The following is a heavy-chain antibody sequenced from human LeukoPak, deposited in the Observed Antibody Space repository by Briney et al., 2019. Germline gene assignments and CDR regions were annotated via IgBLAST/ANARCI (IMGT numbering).Heavy chain of an antibody. Sequence: PSETLSLTCTVSGGSISGSSYYWGWIRQPPGKGLEWIGYIYYSGSTNYNPSLKSRVTISVDTSKNQFSLKLSSVTAADTAVYYCARDSRGSTIFDLVGMDVWGQGTTVTVSS. CDR2: IYYSGST. V-gene: IGHV4-61*01. CDR3: ARDSRGSTIFDLVGMDV. D-gene: IGHD3-3*01. J-gene: IGHJ6*02. CDR1: GGSISGSSYY.